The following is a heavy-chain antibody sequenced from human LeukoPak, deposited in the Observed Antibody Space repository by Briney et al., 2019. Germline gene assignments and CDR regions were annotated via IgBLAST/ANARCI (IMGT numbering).Heavy chain of an antibody. CDR1: GFTFDDYA. V-gene: IGHV3-9*01. CDR2: ISWNSGSI. J-gene: IGHJ5*02. Sequence: GGSLRLSCAASGFTFDDYAMHWVRQAPGKGLEWVSGISWNSGSIGYADSVKGRFTISRDNAKNSLYLQMNSLRAEDTALYYCAKGGYYGSGSIFLAWGQGTLVTVSS. CDR3: AKGGYYGSGSIFLA. D-gene: IGHD3-10*01.